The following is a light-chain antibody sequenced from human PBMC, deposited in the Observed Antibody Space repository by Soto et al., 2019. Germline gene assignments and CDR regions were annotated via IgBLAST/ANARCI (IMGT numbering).Light chain of an antibody. Sequence: EIVMTQSPATLSVSPGERATLSCRASQSVSSNLAWYQQKPGQAPRLRIYGASTRATGIPARFSGSGSGTEFTLTISSLQPEDFATYYCQQSYSTPPWTFGQGTKVDI. CDR1: QSVSSN. CDR3: QQSYSTPPWT. V-gene: IGKV3-15*01. J-gene: IGKJ1*01. CDR2: GAS.